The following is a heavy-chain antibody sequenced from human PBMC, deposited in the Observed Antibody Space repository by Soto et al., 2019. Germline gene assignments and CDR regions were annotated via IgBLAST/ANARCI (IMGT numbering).Heavy chain of an antibody. CDR3: AREIVVVPAAYTWFDP. CDR2: TYYRSKWYN. Sequence: SQTLSLTCAISGDSVSSNSSAGNWIRQSPSRVLEWLGGTYYRSKWYNDYAVAVKSRITINPDTSKTQFSLQLNSVTPEDTAVYYCAREIVVVPAAYTWFDPWGQGTMVTVSS. CDR1: GDSVSSNSSA. D-gene: IGHD2-2*01. V-gene: IGHV6-1*01. J-gene: IGHJ5*02.